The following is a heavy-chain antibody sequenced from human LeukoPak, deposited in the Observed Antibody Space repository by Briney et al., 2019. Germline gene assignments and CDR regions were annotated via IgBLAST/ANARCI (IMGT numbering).Heavy chain of an antibody. CDR2: IYSGGST. D-gene: IGHD5-18*01. CDR1: GFTVSSNY. Sequence: GGSLRLSCAASGFTVSSNYMSWVRNAPGQALEWVSVIYSGGSTYYADSVKGRFTISRDNSKNTLYLQMNSLRAEDTAVYYCARESSYGYGDYWGQGTLVSVPS. V-gene: IGHV3-66*02. CDR3: ARESSYGYGDY. J-gene: IGHJ4*02.